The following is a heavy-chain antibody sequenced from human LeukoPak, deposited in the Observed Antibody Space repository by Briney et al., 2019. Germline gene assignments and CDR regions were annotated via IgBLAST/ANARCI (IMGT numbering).Heavy chain of an antibody. D-gene: IGHD4-17*01. CDR2: ISWDGGST. J-gene: IGHJ4*02. CDR1: GFTFDDYA. CDR3: AKSPSRYGDDGYNDY. V-gene: IGHV3-43D*03. Sequence: PGGSLRLSCAASGFTFDDYAMHWVRQAPGKGLEWVSLISWDGGSTYYADSVKGRFTISRDNSKNSLYLQMNSLRAEDTALYYCAKSPSRYGDDGYNDYWGQGTLVTVSS.